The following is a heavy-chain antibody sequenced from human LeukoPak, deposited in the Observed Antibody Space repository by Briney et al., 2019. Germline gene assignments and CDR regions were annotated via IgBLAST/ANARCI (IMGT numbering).Heavy chain of an antibody. CDR2: INPNSGGT. D-gene: IGHD1-26*01. Sequence: GASVKVSCKASGYTFTDYYIHWVRQAPGQGLEWMGWINPNSGGTHYPQKFQGWVTMTRDTSISTAYMELSSLRSEDTAVYYCARFSGSYSNNWFDPWGQGTLVTDSS. CDR3: ARFSGSYSNNWFDP. V-gene: IGHV1-2*04. CDR1: GYTFTDYY. J-gene: IGHJ5*02.